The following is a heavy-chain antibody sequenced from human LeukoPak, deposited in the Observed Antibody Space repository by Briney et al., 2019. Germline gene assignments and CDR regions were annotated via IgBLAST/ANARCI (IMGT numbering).Heavy chain of an antibody. CDR1: GYTFTSYG. V-gene: IGHV1-18*01. Sequence: ASVKVSCKASGYTFTSYGISWVRQAPGQGLEWMGWISGYNGNTNYAQKLQGRVTMTTDTSTSTAYMELRSLRSDDTAVYYCARDVWSGYYTGSSYYYYYYMDVWGKGTTVTVSS. CDR3: ARDVWSGYYTGSSYYYYYYMDV. D-gene: IGHD3-3*01. J-gene: IGHJ6*03. CDR2: ISGYNGNT.